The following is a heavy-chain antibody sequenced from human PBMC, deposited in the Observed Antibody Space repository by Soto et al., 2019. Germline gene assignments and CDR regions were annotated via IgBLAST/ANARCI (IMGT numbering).Heavy chain of an antibody. CDR3: ARHGSGEHYYYYGMDV. Sequence: SETLSLTCTVSGGSISSSSYYWGWIRQPPGKGLEWIGSIYYSGSTYYNPSLKSRVTISVDTSKNQFSLKLSSVTAADTAVYYCARHGSGEHYYYYGMDVWGQGTTVTVSS. D-gene: IGHD6-19*01. J-gene: IGHJ6*02. CDR2: IYYSGST. CDR1: GGSISSSSYY. V-gene: IGHV4-39*01.